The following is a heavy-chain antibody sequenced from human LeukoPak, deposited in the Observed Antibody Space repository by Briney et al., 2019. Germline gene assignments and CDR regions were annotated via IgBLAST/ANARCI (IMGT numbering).Heavy chain of an antibody. CDR1: GFTVSSNY. CDR2: ISSSGSTI. CDR3: ARDGDFWSGYYTGRFDI. D-gene: IGHD3-3*01. Sequence: GGSLRLSCAASGFTVSSNYMSWVRQAPGKGLGWVSYISSSGSTIYYADSVKGRFTISRDNAKNSLYLQMNSPRAEDTAVYYCARDGDFWSGYYTGRFDIWGQGTMVTVSS. V-gene: IGHV3-11*04. J-gene: IGHJ3*02.